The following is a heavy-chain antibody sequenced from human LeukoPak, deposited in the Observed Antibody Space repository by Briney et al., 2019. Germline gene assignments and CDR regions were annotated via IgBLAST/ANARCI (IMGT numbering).Heavy chain of an antibody. CDR1: GFIFSSYA. D-gene: IGHD3-3*01. CDR3: AKDAHPADFWSGYYYHFDY. J-gene: IGHJ4*02. CDR2: ISYDGSNK. Sequence: PGGSLRLSCAASGFIFSSYAMHWVRQAPGKGLEWVAVISYDGSNKYYADSVKGRFTISRDNSKNTLYLQMNSLRAEDTAVYYCAKDAHPADFWSGYYYHFDYWGQGTLVTVSS. V-gene: IGHV3-30-3*01.